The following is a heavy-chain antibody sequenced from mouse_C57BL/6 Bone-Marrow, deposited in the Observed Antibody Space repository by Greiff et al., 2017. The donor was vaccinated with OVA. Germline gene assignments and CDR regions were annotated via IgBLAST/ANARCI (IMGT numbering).Heavy chain of an antibody. CDR1: GYTFTDYN. CDR3: ARRYYGSSYLWYFDV. J-gene: IGHJ1*03. Sequence: EVQLQQSGPELVKPGASVKIPCKASGYTFTDYNMDWVKQSHGKSLEWIGDINPNNGGTIYNQKFKGKATLTVDKSSSTAYMELRSLTSEDTAVYYCARRYYGSSYLWYFDVWGTGTTVTVSS. D-gene: IGHD1-1*01. CDR2: INPNNGGT. V-gene: IGHV1-18*01.